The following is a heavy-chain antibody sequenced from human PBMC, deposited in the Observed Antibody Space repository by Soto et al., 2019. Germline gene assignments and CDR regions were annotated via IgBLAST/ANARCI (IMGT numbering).Heavy chain of an antibody. Sequence: EVQLVESGVGLVQPGGSLRLSCAASGFTFSSYSMNWVRQAPGKGLEWVSYISSSSSTIYYADSVKGRFTISRDNAKNSLYLQINSLRAEDTAVYYCARGLYYYDSSGYYWGQGTLVTVSS. CDR2: ISSSSSTI. CDR1: GFTFSSYS. V-gene: IGHV3-48*01. CDR3: ARGLYYYDSSGYY. J-gene: IGHJ4*02. D-gene: IGHD3-22*01.